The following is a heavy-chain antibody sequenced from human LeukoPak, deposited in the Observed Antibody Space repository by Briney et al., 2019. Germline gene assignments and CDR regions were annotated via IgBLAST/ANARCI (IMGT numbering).Heavy chain of an antibody. CDR3: ARVRYCSGGSCYFYNAMDV. CDR2: ISRDESSK. Sequence: PGRSLRLSCAASGFFVTTYGIHWVRQAPGKGLEWVAVISRDESSKYYGDSVKGRFTISRDNSKNTLYLHMNSLRAEDTAVYYCARVRYCSGGSCYFYNAMDVWGQGTTVTVSS. D-gene: IGHD2-15*01. CDR1: GFFVTTYG. J-gene: IGHJ6*02. V-gene: IGHV3-30*03.